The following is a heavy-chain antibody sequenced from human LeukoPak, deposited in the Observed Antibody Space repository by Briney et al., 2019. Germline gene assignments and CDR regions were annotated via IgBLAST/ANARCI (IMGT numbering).Heavy chain of an antibody. CDR2: ISYDGSNK. CDR3: ARAGSYYSFDY. D-gene: IGHD1-26*01. CDR1: GITFRSYG. Sequence: GGSLRLSCAASGITFRSYGMHWVRQAPGKGLEWVAVISYDGSNKYYADSVKGRFTISRDNSKNTLYLQMNSLRAEDTAVYYCARAGSYYSFDYWGQGTLVTVSS. V-gene: IGHV3-30*03. J-gene: IGHJ4*02.